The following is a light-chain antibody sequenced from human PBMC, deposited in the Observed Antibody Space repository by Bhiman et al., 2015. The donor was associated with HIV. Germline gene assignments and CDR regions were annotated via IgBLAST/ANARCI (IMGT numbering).Light chain of an antibody. Sequence: QSALTQPASVSGSPEQSITISCTGTSSDIGGYNYVSWFQQHPGKAPKLMIYDVSXRPSGVSNRFSGSKSGNTASLTISGLQAEDEADYYCSSYTSSSTLLFGGGTKLTVL. J-gene: IGLJ2*01. CDR3: SSYTSSSTLL. V-gene: IGLV2-14*03. CDR1: SSDIGGYNY. CDR2: DVS.